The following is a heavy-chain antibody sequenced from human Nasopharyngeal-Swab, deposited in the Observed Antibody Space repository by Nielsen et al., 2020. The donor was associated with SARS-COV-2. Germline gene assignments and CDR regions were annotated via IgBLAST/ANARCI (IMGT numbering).Heavy chain of an antibody. J-gene: IGHJ4*02. V-gene: IGHV4-34*01. CDR2: INHSGST. Sequence: SETLSLTCAVYGGSFSGYYWSWIRQPPGKGLEWIGEINHSGSTNYNPSLKSRVTISVDTSKNQFSLKLSSVTAADTAVYYCARVARKFSDYWGQGTQVTVSS. CDR1: GGSFSGYY. CDR3: ARVARKFSDY. D-gene: IGHD2-21*01.